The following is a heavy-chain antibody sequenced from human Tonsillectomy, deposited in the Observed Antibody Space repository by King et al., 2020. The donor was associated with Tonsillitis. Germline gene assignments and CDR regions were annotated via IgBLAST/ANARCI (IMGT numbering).Heavy chain of an antibody. Sequence: VQLQESGPGLVKPSETLSLICTVSGGSISSYYWSWIRQPPGKGLEWIGYIYYSGRTNYNPSLKSRVTISVDTSKNQFSLKLSSVTAADTAVYYCARHDYGHYVSDYWGQGTLVTVSS. J-gene: IGHJ4*02. CDR3: ARHDYGHYVSDY. CDR2: IYYSGRT. D-gene: IGHD4-17*01. CDR1: GGSISSYY. V-gene: IGHV4-59*08.